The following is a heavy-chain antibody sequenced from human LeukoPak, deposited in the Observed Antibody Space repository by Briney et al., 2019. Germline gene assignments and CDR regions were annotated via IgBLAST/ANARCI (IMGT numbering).Heavy chain of an antibody. Sequence: ASVKVSCKASGYTFTSYYMHWVRQAPGQGLEWMGIINPSGGSTSYAQKFQGRVTMTSDTSTSTVHMELSSLRSEDTAVYYCAREDGCSSTSCYEAFDIWGQGTMVTVSS. CDR2: INPSGGST. V-gene: IGHV1-46*01. CDR3: AREDGCSSTSCYEAFDI. CDR1: GYTFTSYY. J-gene: IGHJ3*02. D-gene: IGHD2-2*01.